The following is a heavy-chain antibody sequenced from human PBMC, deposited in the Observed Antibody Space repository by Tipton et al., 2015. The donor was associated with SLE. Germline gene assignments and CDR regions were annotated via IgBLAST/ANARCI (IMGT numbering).Heavy chain of an antibody. CDR3: VRGSTGAYDI. V-gene: IGHV4-59*01. CDR1: GSTFSSYW. J-gene: IGHJ3*02. CDR2: MHSNGEI. Sequence: LRLSCAASGSTFSSYWMTWVRQAPGKGLEWIAYMHSNGEINYNPSVRSRVTTSVDTSKNQFSLRLTSMTAADTAMYYCVRGSTGAYDIWGQGTMVTVS.